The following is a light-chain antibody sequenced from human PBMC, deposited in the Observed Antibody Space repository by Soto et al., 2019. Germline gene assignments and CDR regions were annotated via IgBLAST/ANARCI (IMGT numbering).Light chain of an antibody. V-gene: IGLV2-11*01. Sequence: QSALSRSVSGSPGQSVTLSCTGATTDIDSSEYVSWYQQHPGEAPRLLIYDVTKRPAGVPSRFSGSKSGKTASLTISGLRTEDEGFYFCCSFAGPSSIFDGGTKLPVL. J-gene: IGLJ2*01. CDR1: TTDIDSSEY. CDR3: CSFAGPSSI. CDR2: DVT.